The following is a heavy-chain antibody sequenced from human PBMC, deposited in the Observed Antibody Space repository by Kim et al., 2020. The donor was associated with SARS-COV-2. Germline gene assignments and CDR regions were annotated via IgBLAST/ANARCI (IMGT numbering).Heavy chain of an antibody. V-gene: IGHV4-39*01. CDR2: IYYSGST. CDR1: GGSISSSSYY. Sequence: SETLSLTCTVSGGSISSSSYYWGWIRQPPGKGLEWIGSIYYSGSTYYNPSLKSRVTISVDTSKNQFSLKLSSVTAADTAVYYCARRAAATFRWFDPWGQGTLVTVSS. J-gene: IGHJ5*02. CDR3: ARRAAATFRWFDP. D-gene: IGHD6-13*01.